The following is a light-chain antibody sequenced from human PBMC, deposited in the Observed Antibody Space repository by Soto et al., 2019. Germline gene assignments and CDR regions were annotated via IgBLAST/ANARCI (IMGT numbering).Light chain of an antibody. V-gene: IGLV2-14*01. J-gene: IGLJ2*01. Sequence: QSALTQPASVSWSPGQSITVSCTGTSSDIGGHNYVSWYQQHPGKVPKLIIYEVSNRTSGVSNRFSGSKSGNTASLTVSGLQAEDEADYYCSSYTTTSTVVFGGGTKLTVL. CDR3: SSYTTTSTVV. CDR1: SSDIGGHNY. CDR2: EVS.